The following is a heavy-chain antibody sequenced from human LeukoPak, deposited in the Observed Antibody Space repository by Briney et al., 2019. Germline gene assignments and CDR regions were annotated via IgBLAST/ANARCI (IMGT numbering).Heavy chain of an antibody. D-gene: IGHD3-9*01. CDR1: GDSVSSNNGA. CDR3: ARDIGTTGWHTFDY. Sequence: KTSQTLSLTCAISGDSVSSNNGAWNWIRHSPSRGLEWLGRTYYRSKWYTEYAGSLISRITISTDTSKNKFTLKLYSVTPEYTALYYCARDIGTTGWHTFDYWGQGTLVTVSS. V-gene: IGHV6-1*01. J-gene: IGHJ4*02. CDR2: TYYRSKWYT.